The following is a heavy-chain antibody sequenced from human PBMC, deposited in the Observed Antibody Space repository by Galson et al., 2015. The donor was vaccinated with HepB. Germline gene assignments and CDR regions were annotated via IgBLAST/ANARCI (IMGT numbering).Heavy chain of an antibody. V-gene: IGHV3-30*03. CDR2: ISYDGSNK. D-gene: IGHD4-17*01. Sequence: SLRLSCAASGFTFSSYGMHWVRQAPGKGLEWVAVISYDGSNKYYADSVKGRFTISRDNSKNTLYLQMNSLRDEDTAVYYCARDWPPYGDYYELFDYWGQGTLVTVSS. CDR3: ARDWPPYGDYYELFDY. J-gene: IGHJ4*02. CDR1: GFTFSSYG.